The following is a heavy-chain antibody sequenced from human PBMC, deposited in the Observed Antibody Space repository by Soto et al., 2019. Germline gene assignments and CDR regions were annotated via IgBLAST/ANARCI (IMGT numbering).Heavy chain of an antibody. D-gene: IGHD4-17*01. Sequence: GGSLRLSCAASGFTFSSYGMHWVRQAPGKGLEWVAVISYDGSNKYYADSVKGRFTISRDNSKNTLYLQMNSLRAEDTAVYYCAKDHNYGDYYYYYYGMDVWGQGTTVTVSS. J-gene: IGHJ6*02. CDR2: ISYDGSNK. CDR1: GFTFSSYG. CDR3: AKDHNYGDYYYYYYGMDV. V-gene: IGHV3-30*18.